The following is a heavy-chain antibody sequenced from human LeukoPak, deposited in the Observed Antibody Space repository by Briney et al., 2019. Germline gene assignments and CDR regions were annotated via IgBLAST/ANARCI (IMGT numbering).Heavy chain of an antibody. V-gene: IGHV1-46*01. CDR3: ARGGSRSDILTSDY. CDR2: INPSVGSA. Sequence: ASVKVSCKASGFTFTSYYMHWVRQAPGQGLEWMGVINPSVGSASYAQSLQGRVTMTTDTSTSTTYMELRSLRSDDTAVFFCARGGSRSDILTSDYWGQGTLVTVSS. D-gene: IGHD3-9*01. J-gene: IGHJ4*02. CDR1: GFTFTSYY.